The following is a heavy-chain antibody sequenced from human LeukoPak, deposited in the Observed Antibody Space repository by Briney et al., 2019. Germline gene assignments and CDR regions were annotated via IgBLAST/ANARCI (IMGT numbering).Heavy chain of an antibody. J-gene: IGHJ4*02. D-gene: IGHD3-10*01. CDR1: GFTFDDYA. CDR3: AKGKNTGSYLSHVDY. V-gene: IGHV3-9*01. CDR2: ISWNSGSI. Sequence: GGSLRLSCAASGFTFDDYAMHWVRQAPGKGLEWVSGISWNSGSIGYADSVKGRFTISRDNSKNSLYLQMNSLRTEDTALYYCAKGKNTGSYLSHVDYWGQGTLVTVSS.